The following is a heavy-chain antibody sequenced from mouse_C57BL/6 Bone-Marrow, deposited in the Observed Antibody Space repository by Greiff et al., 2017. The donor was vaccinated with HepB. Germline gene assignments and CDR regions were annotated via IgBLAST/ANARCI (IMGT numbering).Heavy chain of an antibody. D-gene: IGHD1-1*01. CDR1: GYTFTDYY. J-gene: IGHJ3*01. V-gene: IGHV1-26*01. Sequence: VQLQQSGPELVKPGASVKISCKASGYTFTDYYMNWVKQSNGKSLEWIGDINPNNGGTSYNQKFKGKAKLTVDKSTSTAYMELRSLTSEDSAVYYCARITSPFAYWGQGTLVTVSA. CDR3: ARITSPFAY. CDR2: INPNNGGT.